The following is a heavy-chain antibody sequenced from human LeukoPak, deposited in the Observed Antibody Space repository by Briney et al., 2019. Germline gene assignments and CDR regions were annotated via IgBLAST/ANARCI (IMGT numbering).Heavy chain of an antibody. CDR3: ASDSYDSSGYRGGGAFDI. J-gene: IGHJ3*02. CDR2: IYTSGST. Sequence: SETLSLTCTVSGGSISSYYWSWIRQPAGKGLEWIGRIYTSGSTNYNPSLKSRVTMSVDTSKNQFSLKLSSVTAADTAVYYCASDSYDSSGYRGGGAFDIWGQGTMVTVSS. D-gene: IGHD3-22*01. V-gene: IGHV4-4*07. CDR1: GGSISSYY.